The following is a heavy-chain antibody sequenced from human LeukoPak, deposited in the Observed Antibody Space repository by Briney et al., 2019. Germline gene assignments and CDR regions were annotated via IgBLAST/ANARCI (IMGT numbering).Heavy chain of an antibody. CDR2: ISYDGSNK. V-gene: IGHV3-30*18. CDR1: GFTFSSYG. D-gene: IGHD1-26*01. CDR3: AKDRELLKNDAFDI. Sequence: GGSLRLSCAASGFTFSSYGMHWVRQAPGKGLEWVAVISYDGSNKYYADSVKGRFTISRDNSKNTLYLQMNSLRAEDTAVYYCAKDRELLKNDAFDIWGQGTMVTVSS. J-gene: IGHJ3*02.